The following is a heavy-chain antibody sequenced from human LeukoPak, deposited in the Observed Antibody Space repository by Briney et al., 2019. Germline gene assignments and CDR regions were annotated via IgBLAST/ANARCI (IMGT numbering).Heavy chain of an antibody. CDR2: INHSGST. CDR3: ARWDDSAWAFGT. V-gene: IGHV4-34*01. Sequence: SETLSLTCAVYGGSFSGYYWSWIRQPPGKGLEWIGEINHSGSTNYNPSLKSRVTISRDTSKNQLSLKLTSVTAADTAVYYCARWDDSAWAFGTWGPGTLVTVSS. D-gene: IGHD6-19*01. J-gene: IGHJ5*02. CDR1: GGSFSGYY.